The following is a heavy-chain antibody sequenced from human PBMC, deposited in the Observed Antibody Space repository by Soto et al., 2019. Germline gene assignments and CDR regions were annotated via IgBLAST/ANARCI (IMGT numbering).Heavy chain of an antibody. Sequence: ASVKVSCKASGYTFTSYAMHWVRQAPGQRLEWMGWINAGNGNTKYSQKFQGRVTITRDTSASTAYMELSSLRSEDTAVYYCARSPVSPWYFDLWGRGTLVTVSS. CDR1: GYTFTSYA. J-gene: IGHJ2*01. V-gene: IGHV1-3*01. CDR2: INAGNGNT. CDR3: ARSPVSPWYFDL.